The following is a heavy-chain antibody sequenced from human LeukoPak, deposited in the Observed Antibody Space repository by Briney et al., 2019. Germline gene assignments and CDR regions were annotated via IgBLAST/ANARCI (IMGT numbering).Heavy chain of an antibody. V-gene: IGHV3-48*01. CDR3: ARGSYSGYGVYDS. D-gene: IGHD5-12*01. J-gene: IGHJ5*01. CDR1: GFTFSSYS. Sequence: GGSLRLSCAASGFTFSSYSMNWVRQAPGKGLEWVSYISTSSSTIYYADSVKGRFTMSRSNAKDSLYLQMNSLRAEDTAVYYCARGSYSGYGVYDSWGQGTLVTVSS. CDR2: ISTSSSTI.